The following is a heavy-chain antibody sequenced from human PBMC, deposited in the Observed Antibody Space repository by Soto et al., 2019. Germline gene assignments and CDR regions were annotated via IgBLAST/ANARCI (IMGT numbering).Heavy chain of an antibody. CDR1: GGSISSGGYY. D-gene: IGHD3-16*01. V-gene: IGHV4-31*01. Sequence: QVQLQESGPGLVKPSQTLSLTCTVSGGSISSGGYYWSWIRQHPGKGLEWIGYIYHSGTTYYNPSLKSVFTISEDTSKNQSPRKLPSVTAADRAVYYWAGVRETRLLGGFAPGGRETLFPVSS. CDR3: AGVRETRLLGGFAP. J-gene: IGHJ5*02. CDR2: IYHSGTT.